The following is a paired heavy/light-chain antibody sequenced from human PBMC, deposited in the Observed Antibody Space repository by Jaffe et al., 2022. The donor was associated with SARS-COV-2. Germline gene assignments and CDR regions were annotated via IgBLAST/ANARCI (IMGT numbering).Light chain of an antibody. CDR1: QSVSSSY. CDR3: QQYASSRGT. Sequence: EIVLAQSPGSLSLSPGERATLSCRASQSVSSSYLAWYQQKPGQAPRLLIYGASSRATGIPDRFSGSGSGTDFTLTISKLEPEDFAVYYCQQYASSRGTFGQGTKVEIK. CDR2: GAS. V-gene: IGKV3-20*01. J-gene: IGKJ1*01.
Heavy chain of an antibody. V-gene: IGHV7-4-1*02. J-gene: IGHJ6*03. CDR3: ARPPQMSPYYYYYMDV. CDR1: GYTFTSYA. CDR2: INTNTGNP. Sequence: QVQLVQSGSELKKPGASVKVSCKASGYTFTSYAMNWVRQAPGQGLEWMGWINTNTGNPTYAQGFTGRFVFSLDTSVSTAYLQISSLKAEDTAVYYCARPPQMSPYYYYYMDVWGKGTTVTVSS.